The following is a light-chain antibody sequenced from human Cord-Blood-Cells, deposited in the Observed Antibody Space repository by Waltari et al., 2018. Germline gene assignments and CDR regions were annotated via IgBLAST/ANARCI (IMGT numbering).Light chain of an antibody. V-gene: IGKV3-20*01. CDR3: QQYGSSPET. J-gene: IGKJ1*01. CDR1: QSVSSSY. CDR2: GAS. Sequence: TQSPGTLSLSPEERATLSCRASQSVSSSYLAWYQQKPGQAPRLLIYGASSRATGIPDRFSGSGSGTDFTLTISRLEPEDFAVYYCQQYGSSPETFGQGTKVEIK.